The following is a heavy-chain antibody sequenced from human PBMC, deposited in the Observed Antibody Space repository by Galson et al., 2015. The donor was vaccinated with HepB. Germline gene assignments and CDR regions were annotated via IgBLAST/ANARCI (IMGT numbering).Heavy chain of an antibody. CDR3: ARAKGAYCTGGSCYAF. J-gene: IGHJ4*02. CDR2: ISSSSSAI. CDR1: GFTFSSYS. D-gene: IGHD2-15*01. Sequence: SLRLSCAASGFTFSSYSMNWVRQAPGKGLEWVPYISSSSSAIYYADSLKGRFTISRDNAKSSLYLQMNSLRAEDTAVYYCARAKGAYCTGGSCYAFWGQGTLVTVSS. V-gene: IGHV3-48*01.